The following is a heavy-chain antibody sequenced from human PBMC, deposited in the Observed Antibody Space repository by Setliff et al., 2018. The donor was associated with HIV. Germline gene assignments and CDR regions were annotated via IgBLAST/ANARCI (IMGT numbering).Heavy chain of an antibody. Sequence: PSETLSLTCTVSGGSISTSRYYWGWIRQPPGKGLEWIGEINHSGSTHYNPSLKSRFIISVDTSKNQFSLKVNSMTAADTAVYYCARGARLLAAYSDRWDYLYMAVWGKGTTVTVSS. CDR3: ARGARLLAAYSDRWDYLYMAV. CDR1: GGSISTSRYY. V-gene: IGHV4-39*07. D-gene: IGHD1-26*01. J-gene: IGHJ6*03. CDR2: INHSGST.